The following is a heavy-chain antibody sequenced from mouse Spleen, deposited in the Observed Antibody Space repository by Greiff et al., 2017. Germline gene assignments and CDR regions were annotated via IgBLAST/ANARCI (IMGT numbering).Heavy chain of an antibody. Sequence: QVQLKQSGPGLVAPSQSLSITCTVSGFSLTSYGVHWVRQPPGKGLEWLVVIWSDGSTTYNSALKSRLSISKDNSKSQVFLKMNSLQTDDTAMYYCARNYYSYWYFDVWGAGTTVSVSS. V-gene: IGHV2-6*02. CDR3: ARNYYSYWYFDV. CDR2: IWSDGST. CDR1: GFSLTSYG. D-gene: IGHD2-12*01. J-gene: IGHJ1*01.